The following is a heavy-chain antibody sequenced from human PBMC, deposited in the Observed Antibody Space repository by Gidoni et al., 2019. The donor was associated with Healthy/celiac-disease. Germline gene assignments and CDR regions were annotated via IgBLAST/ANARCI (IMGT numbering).Heavy chain of an antibody. CDR2: YN. J-gene: IGHJ4*02. V-gene: IGHV6-1*01. CDR3: ARGSGGATDVPDHYFDY. D-gene: IGHD1-26*01. Sequence: YNDYAVSVKSRITINPDTSKNQFSLQLNSVTPEDTAVYYCARGSGGATDVPDHYFDYWGQGTLVTVSS.